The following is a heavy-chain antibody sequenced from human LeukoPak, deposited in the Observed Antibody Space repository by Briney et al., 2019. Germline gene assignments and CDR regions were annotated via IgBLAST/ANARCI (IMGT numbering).Heavy chain of an antibody. J-gene: IGHJ5*02. V-gene: IGHV4-39*01. CDR2: IHYSGTT. CDR3: ARQELQDRVPFPPGVSWFDP. Sequence: SETLSLTCNVSGASIRISNYFWGWIRQPPGKGLEWIGNIHYSGTTYYNPSLKSRVTISVDTSKNQFSLKLSSVTAADTAVYYCARQELQDRVPFPPGVSWFDPWGQGTLVTVSS. D-gene: IGHD1-7*01. CDR1: GASIRISNYF.